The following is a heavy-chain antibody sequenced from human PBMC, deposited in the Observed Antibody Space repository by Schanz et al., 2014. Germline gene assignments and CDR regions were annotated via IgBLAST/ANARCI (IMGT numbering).Heavy chain of an antibody. Sequence: DVQLVESGGGLVQPGGSLRLSCAASGITFSSHSFNWVRQAPGKGLEWISYITYNGGTIYYADSVKGRFTISRDNSKNTLYLQMKSLRAEDTAVYDCAKAADWPVTRFDPCGQGTLVTVSS. CDR3: AKAADWPVTRFDP. J-gene: IGHJ5*02. V-gene: IGHV3-48*01. CDR1: GITFSSHS. D-gene: IGHD4-4*01. CDR2: ITYNGGTI.